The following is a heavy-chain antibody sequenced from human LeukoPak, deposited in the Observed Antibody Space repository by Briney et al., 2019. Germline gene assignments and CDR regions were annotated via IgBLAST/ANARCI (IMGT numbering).Heavy chain of an antibody. D-gene: IGHD3-10*01. J-gene: IGHJ4*02. V-gene: IGHV3-7*01. CDR3: TRDRGGQSFDH. CDR2: IKLDGTET. Sequence: PGWSLRLSCAASGFLFSSFWMTWVRQTPGMRLERVANIKLDGTETYYMDSVKGRFTISRDNAKNSVYLQMNSLRAEDTAVYYCTRDRGGQSFDHWGQGTLVTVSS. CDR1: GFLFSSFW.